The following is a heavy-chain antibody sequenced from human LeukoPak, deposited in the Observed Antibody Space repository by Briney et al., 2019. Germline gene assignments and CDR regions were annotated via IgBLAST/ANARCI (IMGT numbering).Heavy chain of an antibody. CDR1: GGSFSGYY. V-gene: IGHV4-34*01. D-gene: IGHD3-10*01. CDR2: INHSGST. J-gene: IGHJ4*02. CDR3: ARGGYYYGSGSYYPPSYYFDY. Sequence: SETLSLTCAVYGGSFSGYYWSWIRQPLGKGLEWIGEINHSGSTNYNPSLKSRVTISVDTSKNQFSLKLSSVTAADTAVYYCARGGYYYGSGSYYPPSYYFDYWGQGTLVTVSS.